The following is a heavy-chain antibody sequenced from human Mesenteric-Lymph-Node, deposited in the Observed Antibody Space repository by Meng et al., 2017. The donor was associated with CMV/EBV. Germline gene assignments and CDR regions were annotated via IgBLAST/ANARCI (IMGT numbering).Heavy chain of an antibody. CDR1: GGSFSGYY. CDR3: ARHQRWLKSEGGFNY. J-gene: IGHJ4*02. D-gene: IGHD4-23*01. V-gene: IGHV4-34*01. Sequence: QVQRQHWGPGLFKPSETLSLTWVVYGGSFSGYYWSWIRQHPGKGLEWIGEINHSGSTNYNPSLKSRVTISVDTSKNQFSLKLSSVTAADTAVYYCARHQRWLKSEGGFNYWGQGTLVTVSS. CDR2: INHSGST.